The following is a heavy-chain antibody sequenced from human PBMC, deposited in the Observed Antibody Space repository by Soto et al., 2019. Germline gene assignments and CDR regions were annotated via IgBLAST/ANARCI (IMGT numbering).Heavy chain of an antibody. J-gene: IGHJ3*02. Sequence: PGGSLRLSCAASGFTVXSXXXSWVRQAPGKGLEWVSVIYSGGSTYYADSVKGRFTISRDNSKNTLYLQMNSLRAEDTAVYYCAGTLAYCGGDCYSGAFDIWGQGTMVTVSS. D-gene: IGHD2-21*01. CDR2: IYSGGST. V-gene: IGHV3-66*01. CDR3: AGTLAYCGGDCYSGAFDI. CDR1: GFTVXSXX.